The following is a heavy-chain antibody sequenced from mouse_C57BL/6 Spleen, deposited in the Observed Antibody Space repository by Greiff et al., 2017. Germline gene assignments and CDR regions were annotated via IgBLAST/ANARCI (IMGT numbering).Heavy chain of an antibody. V-gene: IGHV1-69*01. D-gene: IGHD1-2*01. CDR1: GYTFTSYW. CDR3: AVLRPSFAY. CDR2: IDPSDSYT. Sequence: QVQLQQPGAELVMPGASVKLSCKASGYTFTSYWMHWVKQRPGQGLEWIGEIDPSDSYTNYNHKFKGKSTLTVDKSSSTAYMQLSSLTSEDSAVYYCAVLRPSFAYWGQGTLVTVSA. J-gene: IGHJ3*01.